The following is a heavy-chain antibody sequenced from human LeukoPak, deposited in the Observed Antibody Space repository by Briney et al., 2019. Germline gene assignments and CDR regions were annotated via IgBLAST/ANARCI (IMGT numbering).Heavy chain of an antibody. D-gene: IGHD6-13*01. CDR1: GGSISGYY. CDR2: IHYTGST. V-gene: IGHV4-59*01. Sequence: SETLSLTCTVSGGSISGYYWSWIRQPPGKGLEWIGLIHYTGSTHYNPSLKSRVTISVLTSKNQFSLKMTSVTAADTAMYYCARYAAAAGPNWFDPWGQGTLVTVSS. J-gene: IGHJ5*02. CDR3: ARYAAAAGPNWFDP.